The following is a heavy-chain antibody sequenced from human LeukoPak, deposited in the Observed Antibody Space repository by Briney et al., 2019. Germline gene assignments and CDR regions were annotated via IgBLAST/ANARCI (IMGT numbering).Heavy chain of an antibody. CDR1: GYTFTGYY. Sequence: GASVKVSCKASGYTFTGYYMHWVRQAPGQGLEWMGRINPNSGGTNYAQKFQGRVTMTRDTSIRTAYMELSRLRSDDTAVYYCARDPEIRHYYDFWSGYPPAFDYWGQGTLVTVSS. CDR2: INPNSGGT. V-gene: IGHV1-2*06. CDR3: ARDPEIRHYYDFWSGYPPAFDY. D-gene: IGHD3-3*01. J-gene: IGHJ4*02.